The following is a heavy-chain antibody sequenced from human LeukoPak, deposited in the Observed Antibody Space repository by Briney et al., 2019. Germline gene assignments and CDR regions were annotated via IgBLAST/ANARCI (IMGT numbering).Heavy chain of an antibody. CDR2: ISYDGSNK. V-gene: IGHV3-30-3*01. CDR1: GFTFSSYA. Sequence: GGSLRLSCAASGFTFSSYAMHWVRQAPGKGLEWVAVISYDGSNKYYADSVKGRFTISRDNSKNTLYLQMNSLRAEDTAVYYCATLAAAAGTPDELNDYWGQGTLVTVSS. CDR3: ATLAAAAGTPDELNDY. D-gene: IGHD6-13*01. J-gene: IGHJ4*02.